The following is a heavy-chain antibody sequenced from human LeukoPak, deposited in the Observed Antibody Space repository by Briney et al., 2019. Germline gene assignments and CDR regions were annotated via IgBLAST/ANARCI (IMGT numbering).Heavy chain of an antibody. Sequence: ASVKVSCKASGGTFSSYAISWVRQAPGQGLEWMGGIIAIFGTANYAQKFQGRVTITADESTSTAYMELSSLRSEDTAVYYCARDHGHVDYYDLNWFDPWGQGTLVTVSS. J-gene: IGHJ5*02. CDR3: ARDHGHVDYYDLNWFDP. CDR1: GGTFSSYA. D-gene: IGHD3-22*01. V-gene: IGHV1-69*13. CDR2: IIAIFGTA.